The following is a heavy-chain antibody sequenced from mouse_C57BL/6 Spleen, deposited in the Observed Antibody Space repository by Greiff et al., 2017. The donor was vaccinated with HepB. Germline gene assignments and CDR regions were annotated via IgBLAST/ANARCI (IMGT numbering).Heavy chain of an antibody. Sequence: VQLQQSGAELVRPGSSVKLSCKASGYTFTSYWMHWVKQRPIQGLEWIGNIDPSNSETHYNQKFKDKATLTVDKSSSTAYMQLSSLTSEDSAVYYCARDILYYGSSRGFAYWGQGTLVTVSA. J-gene: IGHJ3*01. CDR3: ARDILYYGSSRGFAY. CDR1: GYTFTSYW. D-gene: IGHD1-1*01. V-gene: IGHV1-52*01. CDR2: IDPSNSET.